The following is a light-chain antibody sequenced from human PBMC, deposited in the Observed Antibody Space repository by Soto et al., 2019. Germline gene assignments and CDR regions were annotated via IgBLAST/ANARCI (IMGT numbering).Light chain of an antibody. CDR1: QTISNW. V-gene: IGKV1-5*03. J-gene: IGKJ2*01. CDR2: KAS. CDR3: QQYTRYSAYT. Sequence: DIQMTQFPSTLSASIGDSVTITCRASQTISNWLAWYQQKPGKAPKLLIYKASSLETGVPSRFSGSGSGTEFTLTISSLQPDDFATYYCQQYTRYSAYTFGQGTRLELK.